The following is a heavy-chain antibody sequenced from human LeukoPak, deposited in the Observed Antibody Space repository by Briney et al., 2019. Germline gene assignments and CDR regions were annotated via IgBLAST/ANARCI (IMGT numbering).Heavy chain of an antibody. Sequence: SGTLSLTCAVSGGSMNNSNWWNWVRQPPGKGLEWIGEIYESGSTNYNPSLKSRVTIFVDKSKNQFSLKLTSVTAADTDVYYCARRPGKWQWLVRYDYWGQGTLVTVSS. J-gene: IGHJ4*02. CDR2: IYESGST. CDR1: GGSMNNSNW. V-gene: IGHV4-4*02. D-gene: IGHD6-19*01. CDR3: ARRPGKWQWLVRYDY.